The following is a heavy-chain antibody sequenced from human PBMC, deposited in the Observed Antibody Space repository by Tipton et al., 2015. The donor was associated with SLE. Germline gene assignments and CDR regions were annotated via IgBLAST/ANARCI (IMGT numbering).Heavy chain of an antibody. CDR1: GGSFSGYY. CDR2: INHSGST. CDR3: ARAPVVAATGDWFDP. D-gene: IGHD2-15*01. Sequence: TLSLTCAVYGGSFSGYYWGWIRQPPGKGLEWIGEINHSGSTNYNPSLKSRVTISVDTSKNQFSLKLSSVTAADTAVYYCARAPVVAATGDWFDPWGQGTLVTVSS. J-gene: IGHJ5*02. V-gene: IGHV4-34*01.